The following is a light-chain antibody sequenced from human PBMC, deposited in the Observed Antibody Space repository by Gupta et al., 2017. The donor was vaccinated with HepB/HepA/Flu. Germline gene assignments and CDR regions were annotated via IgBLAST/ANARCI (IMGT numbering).Light chain of an antibody. CDR2: GAS. CDR1: QSVSSN. Sequence: EIVMTQSPATLSVSPGERATLSCRASQSVSSNLAWYQQKPGQAPRLLIYGASTRATGIPARFSGRGSGTEFTLTISSLQSEDVAVYYCQQYNNWPSSFGQGTKLEIK. V-gene: IGKV3-15*01. J-gene: IGKJ2*04. CDR3: QQYNNWPSS.